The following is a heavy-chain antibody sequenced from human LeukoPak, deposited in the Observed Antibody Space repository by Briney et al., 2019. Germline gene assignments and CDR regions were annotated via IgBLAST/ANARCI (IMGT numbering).Heavy chain of an antibody. D-gene: IGHD3-3*01. CDR2: IYYSGST. J-gene: IGHJ3*02. Sequence: SQTLSLTCTVSGGSISSGSYYWSWIRQPAGKGLEWIGSIYYSGSTYYNPSLKSRVTISVDTSKNQFSLKLSSVTAADTAVYYCARGDFDAFDIWGQGTMVTVSS. CDR3: ARGDFDAFDI. V-gene: IGHV4-61*02. CDR1: GGSISSGSYY.